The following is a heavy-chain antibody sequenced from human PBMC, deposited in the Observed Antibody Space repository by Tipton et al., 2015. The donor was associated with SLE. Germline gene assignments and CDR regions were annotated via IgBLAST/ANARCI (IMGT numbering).Heavy chain of an antibody. J-gene: IGHJ4*02. CDR1: GYTFNTYL. Sequence: QLVQSGAEVKKPGASVKISCKASGYTFNTYLMHWVRQAPGQGLEWMGRINPSGGTTTYAQKFQGRVTMTRDTSTNTVYMDLSSLRSEDTAMYYCARDTATVPLEYWGQGTLVTVSS. CDR2: INPSGGTT. D-gene: IGHD5-18*01. CDR3: ARDTATVPLEY. V-gene: IGHV1-46*02.